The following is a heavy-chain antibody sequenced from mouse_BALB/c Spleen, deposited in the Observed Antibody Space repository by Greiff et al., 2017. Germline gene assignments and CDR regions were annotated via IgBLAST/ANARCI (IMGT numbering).Heavy chain of an antibody. CDR1: GYTFTSYW. Sequence: QVQLQQSGAELAKPGASVKMSCKASGYTFTSYWMHWVKQRPGQGLEWIGYINPSTGYTEYNQKFKDKATLTADKSSSTAYMQLSSLTSEDSAVYYCARDGGVRRAWFAYWGQGTLVTVSA. D-gene: IGHD2-14*01. V-gene: IGHV1-7*01. CDR2: INPSTGYT. CDR3: ARDGGVRRAWFAY. J-gene: IGHJ3*01.